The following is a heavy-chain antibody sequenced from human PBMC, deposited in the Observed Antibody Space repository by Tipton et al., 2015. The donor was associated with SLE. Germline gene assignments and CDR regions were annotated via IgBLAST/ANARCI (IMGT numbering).Heavy chain of an antibody. CDR3: ARQPLGTVAGLDY. Sequence: TLSLTCTVSGGSISSYYWSWIRQPPGKGLEWIGYIYYSGSTNYNPSLKSRVTISADTSKNQFSLKLSSVTAADTAVYYCARQPLGTVAGLDYWGQGTLVTVSS. J-gene: IGHJ4*02. V-gene: IGHV4-59*01. CDR2: IYYSGST. D-gene: IGHD6-19*01. CDR1: GGSISSYY.